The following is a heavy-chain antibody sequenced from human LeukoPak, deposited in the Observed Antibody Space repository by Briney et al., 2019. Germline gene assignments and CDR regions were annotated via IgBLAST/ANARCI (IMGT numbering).Heavy chain of an antibody. J-gene: IGHJ3*01. CDR1: RYILTGRV. CDR2: IHPNISAP. CDR3: AFLEVRDGLDV. V-gene: IGHV1-2*02. Sequence: ASVKDSRKGSRYILTGRVMHGLGQARGQGREWMGGIHPNISAPTHAQKFQGRVNMNRDTSISTDYMELTSLRTVDTAVYYCAFLEVRDGLDVWGQGTVVSVSS. D-gene: IGHD3-10*01.